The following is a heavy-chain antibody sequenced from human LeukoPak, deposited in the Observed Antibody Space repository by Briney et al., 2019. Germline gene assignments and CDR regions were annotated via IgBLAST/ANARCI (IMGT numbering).Heavy chain of an antibody. D-gene: IGHD6-25*01. CDR2: ISSSGSSI. V-gene: IGHV3-11*04. CDR1: GFTFSDYY. CDR3: ARFAAGGSYYYYMDV. Sequence: GSLSLSCAASGFTFSDYYMNWIRQAPGKGLEWVSYISSSGSSIYYADSVKGRFTSSRDNAKNSLYLQMNSLRAEDTAVYYCARFAAGGSYYYYMDVWGKGTTVTVSS. J-gene: IGHJ6*03.